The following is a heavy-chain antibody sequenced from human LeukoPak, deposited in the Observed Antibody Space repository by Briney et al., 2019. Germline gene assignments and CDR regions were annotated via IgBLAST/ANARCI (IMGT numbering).Heavy chain of an antibody. CDR3: ARLWSGYRPPDY. J-gene: IGHJ4*02. V-gene: IGHV4-39*01. Sequence: KPSETLSLTCTVSGDSFSTGSYYWGWVRQPPGKGLEWIGSIYYTGNTYYNPSLKSRITISVDTSKKQWSLRLNSVTAADTAVYYCARLWSGYRPPDYWGQGILVTVSS. CDR2: IYYTGNT. D-gene: IGHD3-3*01. CDR1: GDSFSTGSYY.